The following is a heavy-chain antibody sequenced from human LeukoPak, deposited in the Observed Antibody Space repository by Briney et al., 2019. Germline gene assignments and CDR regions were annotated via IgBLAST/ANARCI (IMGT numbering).Heavy chain of an antibody. V-gene: IGHV4-30-2*01. Sequence: SQTLSLTCTVSGGSISSGDYYWSWIRQPPGKGLEWIGYIYHSGSTYYNPSLKSRVTISVDRSKNQFSLKLSSVTAADTAVYYCASELQHRRYGMDVWGQGTTVTVS. CDR3: ASELQHRRYGMDV. CDR2: IYHSGST. D-gene: IGHD2-21*01. CDR1: GGSISSGDYY. J-gene: IGHJ6*02.